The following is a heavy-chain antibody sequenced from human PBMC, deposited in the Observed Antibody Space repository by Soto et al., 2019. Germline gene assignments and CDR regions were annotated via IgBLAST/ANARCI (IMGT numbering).Heavy chain of an antibody. V-gene: IGHV1-3*01. CDR1: GYTFTSYG. CDR3: VRRHVSATGIDWFDP. J-gene: IGHJ5*02. CDR2: INAANGDT. D-gene: IGHD6-13*01. Sequence: ASVKVSCKASGYTFTSYGIHWVRQAPGQRLEWMGWINAANGDTKYSPKFQGRVTITRDTSASTAYIELSSLRSEDTAVYYCVRRHVSATGIDWFDPWGQGTLVTVSS.